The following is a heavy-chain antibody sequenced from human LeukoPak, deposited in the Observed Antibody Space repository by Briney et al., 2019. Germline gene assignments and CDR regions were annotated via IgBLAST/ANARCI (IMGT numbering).Heavy chain of an antibody. D-gene: IGHD2-2*03. Sequence: PGGSLRLSCAASGLTFSNYDMRWVRQAPGKGLEWVAFIRNDGSNEYYADSVKGRFTVSRDNSQNTQYLQMNSLRPEDTALYYCATGSCSATSCSRYLDYWGQGTLVTVSS. CDR2: IRNDGSNE. J-gene: IGHJ4*02. V-gene: IGHV3-30*02. CDR3: ATGSCSATSCSRYLDY. CDR1: GLTFSNYD.